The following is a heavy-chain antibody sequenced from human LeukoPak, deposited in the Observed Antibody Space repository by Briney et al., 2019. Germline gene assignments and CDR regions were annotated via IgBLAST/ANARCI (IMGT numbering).Heavy chain of an antibody. CDR1: GFTFSTYE. D-gene: IGHD4-23*01. J-gene: IGHJ4*02. CDR3: ARGTIGCNPASAY. V-gene: IGHV3-21*06. Sequence: GASLRLSCAASGFTFSTYEMNWVRQAPGKGLEWVSSIGTDGYSYSAVSVKGRFTISRDNAKSTLYLQMDSLTVEDTALYYCARGTIGCNPASAYWGQGTLVTVSS. CDR2: IGTDGYS.